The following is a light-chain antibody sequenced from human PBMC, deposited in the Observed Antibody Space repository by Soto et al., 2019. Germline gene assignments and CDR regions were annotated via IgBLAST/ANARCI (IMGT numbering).Light chain of an antibody. Sequence: DIQMTQSPSSLSASVGDRVTITCRASQGISNYLAWYQQKPGKVPRLLIYAASTLHSGVSSRFSGSGSGTDFTLTITTLQPEDVATYYCQKYDGVPLTFGGGTKVDIK. CDR2: AAS. CDR1: QGISNY. CDR3: QKYDGVPLT. J-gene: IGKJ4*01. V-gene: IGKV1-27*01.